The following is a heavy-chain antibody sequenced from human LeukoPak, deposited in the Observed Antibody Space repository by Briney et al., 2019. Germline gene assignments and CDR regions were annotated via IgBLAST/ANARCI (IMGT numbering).Heavy chain of an antibody. CDR3: ARAGYSSSWYPY. D-gene: IGHD6-13*01. V-gene: IGHV4-34*01. CDR2: INHSGST. J-gene: IGHJ4*02. Sequence: SETLSLTCAVYGGSFSGYYRSWIRQPPGKGLEWIGEINHSGSTNYNPSLKSRVTISVDTSKNQFSLKLSSVTAADTAVYYCARAGYSSSWYPYWGQGTLVTVSS. CDR1: GGSFSGYY.